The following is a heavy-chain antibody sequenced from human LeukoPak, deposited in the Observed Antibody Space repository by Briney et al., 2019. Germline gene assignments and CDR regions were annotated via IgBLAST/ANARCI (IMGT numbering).Heavy chain of an antibody. CDR2: INAGNGNT. CDR1: GYTFTSYA. J-gene: IGHJ4*02. CDR3: ARDRSGTQTYYFDY. D-gene: IGHD1-26*01. Sequence: ASVKVSCKASGYTFTSYAMHWVRQAPGQRLEWMGWINAGNGNTKYPQKFQGRVTITRDTSASTAYMELSSLRSQDTAVYYCARDRSGTQTYYFDYWGQGTLVTVSS. V-gene: IGHV1-3*01.